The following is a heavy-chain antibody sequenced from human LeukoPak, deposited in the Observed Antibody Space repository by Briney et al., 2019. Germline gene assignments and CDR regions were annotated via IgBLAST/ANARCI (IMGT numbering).Heavy chain of an antibody. CDR3: ARGSGSPPIRRGY. J-gene: IGHJ4*02. CDR1: GYTFTGYY. D-gene: IGHD3-10*01. Sequence: GASVMVSCKASGYTFTGYYMHWVRQARGQGLEWMGWINPNSGGTNYAQKFQGRVTMTRDTSISTAYMELSRLRSDDTAVYYCARGSGSPPIRRGYWGQGTLVTVSS. CDR2: INPNSGGT. V-gene: IGHV1-2*02.